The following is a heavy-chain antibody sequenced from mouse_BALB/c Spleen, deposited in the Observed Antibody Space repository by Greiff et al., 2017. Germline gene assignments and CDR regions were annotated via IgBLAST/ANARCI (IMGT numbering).Heavy chain of an antibody. CDR1: GFSLSTSGMG. D-gene: IGHD2-2*01. CDR3: ARVYYGYDDYAMDY. CDR2: IYWDDDK. V-gene: IGHV8-12*01. Sequence: QVTLKESGPGILQPSQTLSLTCSFSGFSLSTSGMGVSWIRQPSGKGLEWLAHIYWDDDKRYNPSLKSRLTISKDTSSNQVFLKITSVDTADTATYYCARVYYGYDDYAMDYWGQGTSVTVSS. J-gene: IGHJ4*01.